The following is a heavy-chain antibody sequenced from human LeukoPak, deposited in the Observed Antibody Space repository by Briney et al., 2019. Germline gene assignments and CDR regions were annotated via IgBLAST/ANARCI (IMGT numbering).Heavy chain of an antibody. V-gene: IGHV1-18*01. J-gene: IGHJ4*02. D-gene: IGHD1-26*01. CDR2: ISAYNGNT. CDR3: ARAGGYSGSYTPLGY. CDR1: GYTFISYG. Sequence: ASVKVSCKASGYTFISYGISWVRQAPGQGLEWMGWISAYNGNTNYAQKLQGRVTMTTDTSTSTAYMELRSLRSDDTAVYYCARAGGYSGSYTPLGYWGQGTLVTVSS.